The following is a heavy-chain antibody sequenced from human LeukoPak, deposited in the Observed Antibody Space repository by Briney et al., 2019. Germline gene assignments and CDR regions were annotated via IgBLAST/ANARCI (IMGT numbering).Heavy chain of an antibody. J-gene: IGHJ4*02. Sequence: PGGSLRLSCAASGFTFSSYSMNWVRQAPGKGLEWVSSISSSSSYIYYADSVKGRFTISRDNAKNSLYLRMNSLRAEDTAVYYCARDWDSSGYRRSYFDYWGQGTLVTVSS. CDR1: GFTFSSYS. CDR3: ARDWDSSGYRRSYFDY. CDR2: ISSSSSYI. D-gene: IGHD3-22*01. V-gene: IGHV3-21*01.